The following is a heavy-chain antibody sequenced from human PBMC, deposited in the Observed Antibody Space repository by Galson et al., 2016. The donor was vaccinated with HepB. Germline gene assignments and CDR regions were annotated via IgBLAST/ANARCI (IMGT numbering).Heavy chain of an antibody. V-gene: IGHV4-39*01. CDR3: ARAGLGTKASFDS. CDR1: GGSISSSSYY. D-gene: IGHD1-7*01. CDR2: IYYSGYT. Sequence: ETLSLTCTVSGGSISSSSYYWGWIRQSPGKGLEWIGSIYYSGYTYDNPSLKSRVTMSVDTSKNQFSLKLSSVTAADTAVYYCARAGLGTKASFDSWGQGTLVAVSS. J-gene: IGHJ4*02.